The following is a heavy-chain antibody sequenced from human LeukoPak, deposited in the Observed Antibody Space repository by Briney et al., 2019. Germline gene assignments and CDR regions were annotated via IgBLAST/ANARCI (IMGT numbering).Heavy chain of an antibody. CDR3: ARDPPGANYFDY. Sequence: PGGSLRLSCAASGFTVSSNYMSWVRQAPGKGLEWVSVIYSGGSTYYADSVKGRFTISRDNSKNTLYLQMNSLRAEDTAVYYCARDPPGANYFDYWGQGTLVTVSS. CDR2: IYSGGST. CDR1: GFTVSSNY. V-gene: IGHV3-66*01. D-gene: IGHD3-10*01. J-gene: IGHJ4*02.